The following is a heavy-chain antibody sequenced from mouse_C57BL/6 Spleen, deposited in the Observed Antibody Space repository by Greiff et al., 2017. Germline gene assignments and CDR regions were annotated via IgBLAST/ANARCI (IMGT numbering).Heavy chain of an antibody. V-gene: IGHV1-52*01. CDR2: IDPSDSET. Sequence: QVQLQQSGAELVRPGSSVKLSCKASGYTFTSYWMHWVKQRPIQGLEWIGNIDPSDSETHYNQKFKDKATLTVDKSSSTAYIQLSSLTSEDSAVYYCARLLGSITTVVGFDYWGQGTTLTVSS. D-gene: IGHD1-1*01. CDR1: GYTFTSYW. CDR3: ARLLGSITTVVGFDY. J-gene: IGHJ2*01.